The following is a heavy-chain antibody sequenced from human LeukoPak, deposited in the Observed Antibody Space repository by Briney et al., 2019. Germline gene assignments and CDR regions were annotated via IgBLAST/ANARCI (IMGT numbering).Heavy chain of an antibody. D-gene: IGHD3-22*01. Sequence: SETLSLTCTVSGGSISNYYSSWIRQPPGKGPEWTGYIYYSGSTNYNPSLKSRVTISVDTSKNQLSLKLSSVTAADTAVYYCARNLFYFDSSGQYDAFDIWGRGTMVTVSS. CDR3: ARNLFYFDSSGQYDAFDI. J-gene: IGHJ3*02. CDR1: GGSISNYY. CDR2: IYYSGST. V-gene: IGHV4-59*08.